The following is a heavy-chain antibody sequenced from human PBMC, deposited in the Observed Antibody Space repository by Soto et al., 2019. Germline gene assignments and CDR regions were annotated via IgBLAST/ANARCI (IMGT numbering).Heavy chain of an antibody. Sequence: EVQLVESGGGLVKPGGSLRLSCAASGFTFSSYSMNWVRQAPGKGLEWVSSISSSSSYIYYADSVKGRFTISRDNAKNSLYLQMTSLRAEDTAVYYCARDRMYGSGSPDRLGGGMDVWGQGTTVTVSS. CDR3: ARDRMYGSGSPDRLGGGMDV. J-gene: IGHJ6*02. CDR2: ISSSSSYI. CDR1: GFTFSSYS. V-gene: IGHV3-21*01. D-gene: IGHD3-10*01.